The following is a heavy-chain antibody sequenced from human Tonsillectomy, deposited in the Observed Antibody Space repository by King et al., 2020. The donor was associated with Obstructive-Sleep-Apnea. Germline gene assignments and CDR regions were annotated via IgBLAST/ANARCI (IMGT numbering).Heavy chain of an antibody. CDR3: ARTPGGNSYSGYFDY. CDR1: GGSISSRSYY. J-gene: IGHJ4*02. Sequence: QLQESGPGLVKPSETLSLTCTVSGGSISSRSYYWGWIRQPPGKGLEWIGSVYYSGSTYYNPSLKSRVTISVDTSKNQFSLRLSSVTAADTAVYYCARTPGGNSYSGYFDYWGQGTAVTVSS. CDR2: VYYSGST. V-gene: IGHV4-39*07. D-gene: IGHD4-23*01.